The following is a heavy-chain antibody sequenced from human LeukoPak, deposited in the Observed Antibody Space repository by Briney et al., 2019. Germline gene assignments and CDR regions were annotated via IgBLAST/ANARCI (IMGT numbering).Heavy chain of an antibody. CDR2: ITWDSGGT. V-gene: IGHV3-43*01. CDR1: GFTFDDYT. CDR3: AKGYSNYADWYFDL. D-gene: IGHD4-11*01. J-gene: IGHJ2*01. Sequence: PGGSLRLSCAAAGFTFDDYTMHWVRQAPGKGLEWVSLITWDSGGTYYADSVKGRFTISRDNSKNSLYLQMNSLRTEDTALYYCAKGYSNYADWYFDLWGCGTLVTVSS.